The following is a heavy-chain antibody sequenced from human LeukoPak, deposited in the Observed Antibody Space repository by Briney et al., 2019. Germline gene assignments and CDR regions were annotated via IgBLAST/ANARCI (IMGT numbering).Heavy chain of an antibody. Sequence: PSETLSLTCAVYGGSFSGYYWSWIRQPPGKGLEWIGEINHSGSTNYNPSLKSRVTMSVDTSKNQFSLKLSSVTAADTAVYYCARAQRGGSGSSYYYYYYMDVWGKGTTVTISS. V-gene: IGHV4-34*01. CDR1: GGSFSGYY. D-gene: IGHD3-10*01. J-gene: IGHJ6*03. CDR2: INHSGST. CDR3: ARAQRGGSGSSYYYYYYMDV.